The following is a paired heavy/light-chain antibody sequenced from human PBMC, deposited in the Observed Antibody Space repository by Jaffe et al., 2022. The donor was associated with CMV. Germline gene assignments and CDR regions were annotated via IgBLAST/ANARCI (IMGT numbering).Heavy chain of an antibody. CDR1: GFTFGDYA. CDR3: TTVTNYYYYYGMDV. J-gene: IGHJ6*02. Sequence: EVQLVESGGGLVKPGRSLRLSCTASGFTFGDYAMSWFRQAPGKGLEWVGFIRSKAYGGTTEYAASVKGRFTISRDDSKSIAYLQMNSLKTEDTAVYYCTTVTNYYYYYGMDVWGQGTTVTVSS. D-gene: IGHD4-17*01. CDR2: IRSKAYGGTT. V-gene: IGHV3-49*05.
Light chain of an antibody. CDR3: QSYDSSLSGLGV. Sequence: QSVLTQPPSVSGAPGQRVTISCTGSSSNIGAGYDVHWYQQLPGTAPKLLIYGNSNRPSGVPDRFSGSKSGTSASLAITGLQAEDEADYYCQSYDSSLSGLGVFGGGTKLTVL. CDR1: SSNIGAGYD. CDR2: GNS. J-gene: IGLJ3*02. V-gene: IGLV1-40*01.